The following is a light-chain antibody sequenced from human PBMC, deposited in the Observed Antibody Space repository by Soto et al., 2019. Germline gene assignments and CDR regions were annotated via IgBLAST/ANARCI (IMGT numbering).Light chain of an antibody. CDR2: DVT. V-gene: IGLV2-11*01. CDR3: CSYAASVL. CDR1: SSDVGGYNY. J-gene: IGLJ3*02. Sequence: QSALTQPRSVSGSPGQSVTISCTGTSSDVGGYNYVSWYQQHPGRAPKLMIYDVTRRPSGVADRFSGSKTGNTASLTISGLQAEDEADYYCCSYAASVLFGGGTKLTVL.